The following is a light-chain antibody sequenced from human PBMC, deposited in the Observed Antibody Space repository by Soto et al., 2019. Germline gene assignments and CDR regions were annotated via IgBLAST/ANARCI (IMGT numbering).Light chain of an antibody. CDR3: QQYSNWLQT. V-gene: IGKV3-15*01. Sequence: EIVMTQSPATLSVSPGERATLSCRASQSVSANLAWYQQKPGQAPRLLIYGASTRATGIPARFSGSGSGTEFTLTISSLQSEDFAVYYCQQYSNWLQTFGQGTKVEIK. J-gene: IGKJ1*01. CDR2: GAS. CDR1: QSVSAN.